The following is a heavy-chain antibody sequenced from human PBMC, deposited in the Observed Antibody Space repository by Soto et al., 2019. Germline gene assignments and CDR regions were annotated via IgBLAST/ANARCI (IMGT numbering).Heavy chain of an antibody. V-gene: IGHV3-23*01. CDR2: GSGSGGTT. Sequence: EVQLLDSGGGLVQPGGSLRLSCAASGFTFSSSAMSWVRQAPGKGLEWVSAGSGSGGTTYYADSVRGRFTISRDKSKNTLYLQMNSPGAEATAIHFWARCTVDTIVTSGWCHYLDPWGQGTLVTVSS. J-gene: IGHJ5*02. CDR3: ARCTVDTIVTSGWCHYLDP. D-gene: IGHD6-19*01. CDR1: GFTFSSSA.